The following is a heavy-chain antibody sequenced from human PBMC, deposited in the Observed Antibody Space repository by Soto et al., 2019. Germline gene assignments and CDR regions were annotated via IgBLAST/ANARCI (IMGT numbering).Heavy chain of an antibody. D-gene: IGHD3-22*01. Sequence: SETLSLTCTVSGGSISSGGYYWSWIRQHPGKGLEWIGYIYYSGSTYYNPSLKSRVTISVDTSENQFSLKLSSVTAADTAVYYCARAAVYYYDSSALDYWGQGTLVTVSS. CDR2: IYYSGST. J-gene: IGHJ4*02. CDR3: ARAAVYYYDSSALDY. CDR1: GGSISSGGYY. V-gene: IGHV4-31*03.